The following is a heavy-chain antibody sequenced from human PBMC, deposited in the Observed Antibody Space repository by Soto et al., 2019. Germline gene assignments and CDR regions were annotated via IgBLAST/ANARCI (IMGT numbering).Heavy chain of an antibody. CDR1: GYTLTIYQ. D-gene: IGHD1-26*01. V-gene: IGHV1-46*01. CDR3: ARDRPLWELVHNWFDP. Sequence: QVQLVQSGAEVKKPGASVKVSCKASGYTLTIYQMHWVRQAPGQGLEWMGKINPSGGSTTYAQKFQGRVSMTSDTSTSTVYMELSSLRSEDTAVYYCARDRPLWELVHNWFDPWGQGTLVTVSS. J-gene: IGHJ5*02. CDR2: INPSGGST.